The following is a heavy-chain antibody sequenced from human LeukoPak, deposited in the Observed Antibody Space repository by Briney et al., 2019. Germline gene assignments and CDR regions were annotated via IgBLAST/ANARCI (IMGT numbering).Heavy chain of an antibody. V-gene: IGHV4-59*01. CDR3: ARDPGWRNLDY. J-gene: IGHJ4*01. Sequence: SETLSLTCTVSGGSISPYYWSWIRQPPGKGLEWIGYIYYSGSTNYNPSLKSRVTISVDTSKNQFSLNLSSVTATDTAVYYCARDPGWRNLDYWGHRTLVTVSS. CDR2: IYYSGST. CDR1: GGSISPYY.